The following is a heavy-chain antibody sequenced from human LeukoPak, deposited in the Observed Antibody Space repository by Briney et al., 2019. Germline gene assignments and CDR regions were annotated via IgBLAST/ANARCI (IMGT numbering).Heavy chain of an antibody. D-gene: IGHD2-2*02. CDR2: IKQDGSEK. CDR3: ARDRCSSTSCYIFYGMDV. V-gene: IGHV3-7*03. Sequence: GGSLRLSCAASGFTFSSYWMSWVRQAPGKGLEWVANIKQDGSEKYYVDSVKGRFTISRDNAKNSLYLQMNSLRAEDTAVYYCARDRCSSTSCYIFYGMDVWGQGTTVTVSS. J-gene: IGHJ6*02. CDR1: GFTFSSYW.